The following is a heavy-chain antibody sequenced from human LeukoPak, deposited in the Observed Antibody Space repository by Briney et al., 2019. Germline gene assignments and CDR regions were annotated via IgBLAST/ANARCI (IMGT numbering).Heavy chain of an antibody. CDR1: GFTFSNYG. V-gene: IGHV3-30*02. CDR3: ARDRVLRYFDWLPSSDAFDI. CDR2: IWYDGSNK. Sequence: GGSLRLSCAASGFTFSNYGMHWVRQAPGKGLEWVALIWYDGSNKYYADSVKGRFTISRDNSKNTLYLQMNSLRAEDTAVYYCARDRVLRYFDWLPSSDAFDIWGQGTMVTVSS. J-gene: IGHJ3*02. D-gene: IGHD3-9*01.